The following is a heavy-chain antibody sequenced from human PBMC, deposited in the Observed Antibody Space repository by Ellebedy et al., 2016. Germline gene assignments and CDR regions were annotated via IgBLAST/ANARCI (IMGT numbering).Heavy chain of an antibody. J-gene: IGHJ4*02. CDR2: INHSGST. D-gene: IGHD1-26*01. CDR3: ARVGPLSRRGGRFDY. V-gene: IGHV4-34*01. CDR1: GGSFSGYY. Sequence: GSLRLSCAVYGGSFSGYYWSWIRQPPGKGLEWIGEINHSGSTNYNPSLKSRVTISVDTSKNQFSLKLSSVTAADTAVYYCARVGPLSRRGGRFDYWGQGTLVTVSS.